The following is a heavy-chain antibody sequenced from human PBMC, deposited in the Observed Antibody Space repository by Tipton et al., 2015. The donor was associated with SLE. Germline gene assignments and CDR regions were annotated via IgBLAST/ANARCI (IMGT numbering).Heavy chain of an antibody. D-gene: IGHD3-22*01. CDR3: ARNGFYSLDY. CDR2: IYRSGSA. CDR1: SGSISSSDW. V-gene: IGHV4-4*02. Sequence: SLRLSCAVSSGSISSSDWWSWVRQPPGKGLEWIGEIYRSGSATYDPSLKSRVTISMDKSKDQFSPNLASVTPADTAVYYCARNGFYSLDYWGQGTLVTVSS. J-gene: IGHJ4*02.